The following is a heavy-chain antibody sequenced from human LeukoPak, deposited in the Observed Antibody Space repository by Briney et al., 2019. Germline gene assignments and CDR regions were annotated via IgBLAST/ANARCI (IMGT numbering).Heavy chain of an antibody. J-gene: IGHJ4*02. Sequence: ASVKVSCKASGYTFTGYYMHWVRQAPGQGLEWMGWINPNSGGTNYAQKFQGRVTMTRDTSISTAYMELSRLRSDDTAVYYCAGAAGRDGYNFYYWGQGTLVTVSS. CDR2: INPNSGGT. D-gene: IGHD5-24*01. CDR3: AGAAGRDGYNFYY. CDR1: GYTFTGYY. V-gene: IGHV1-2*02.